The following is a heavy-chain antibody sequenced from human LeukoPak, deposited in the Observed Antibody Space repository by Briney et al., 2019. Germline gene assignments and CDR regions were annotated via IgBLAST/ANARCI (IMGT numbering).Heavy chain of an antibody. CDR1: GGTFSSYA. D-gene: IGHD4-17*01. CDR2: IIPIFGTA. V-gene: IGHV1-69*13. Sequence: GASVKVSCKASGGTFSSYAISWVRQAPGQGLEWMGGIIPIFGTANYAQKFPCRVTITADESTSTAYMELSSLRSEATAVYYCARERVDYGDYVWGQGTLVTVSS. J-gene: IGHJ4*02. CDR3: ARERVDYGDYV.